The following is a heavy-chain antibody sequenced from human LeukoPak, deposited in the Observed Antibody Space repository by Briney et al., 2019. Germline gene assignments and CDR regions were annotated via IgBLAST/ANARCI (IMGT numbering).Heavy chain of an antibody. CDR1: GGSFSGYY. D-gene: IGHD1-26*01. Sequence: SETLSLTCAVYGGSFSGYYWSWIRQPPGKGLEWIGEINHSGSTNYNPSLKSRVTISVDTSKNQFSLKLSPVTAADTAVYYCARGRARFDPWGQGTLVTVSS. CDR2: INHSGST. J-gene: IGHJ5*02. CDR3: ARGRARFDP. V-gene: IGHV4-34*01.